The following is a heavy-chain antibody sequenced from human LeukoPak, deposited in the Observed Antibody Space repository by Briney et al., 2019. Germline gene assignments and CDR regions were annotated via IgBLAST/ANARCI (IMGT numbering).Heavy chain of an antibody. CDR1: GGSISSSNW. V-gene: IGHV4-4*02. CDR2: IYHSGST. CDR3: ARDYYDSSGYQNYDAFDI. D-gene: IGHD3-22*01. Sequence: SETLSLTCAVSGGSISSSNWWSWVRQPPGKGLEWIGEIYHSGSTNYNPSLKSRVTISVDKSKNQFSLKLSSVTAADTAVYYCARDYYDSSGYQNYDAFDIWGQGTMVTVSS. J-gene: IGHJ3*02.